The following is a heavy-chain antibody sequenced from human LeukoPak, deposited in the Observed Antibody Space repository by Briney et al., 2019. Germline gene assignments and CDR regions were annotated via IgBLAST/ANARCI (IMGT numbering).Heavy chain of an antibody. CDR1: GGSISSGDYY. CDR3: ARDPFREYCSSTSCHTYYYMDV. Sequence: SETLSLTCTVSGGSISSGDYYWSWIRQPPGKGLEWIGYIYYSGSTYYNPSLKSRVTISVDTSKNQFSLKLSSVTAADTAVYYCARDPFREYCSSTSCHTYYYMDVWGKGTTVTVSS. D-gene: IGHD2-2*01. V-gene: IGHV4-30-4*08. CDR2: IYYSGST. J-gene: IGHJ6*03.